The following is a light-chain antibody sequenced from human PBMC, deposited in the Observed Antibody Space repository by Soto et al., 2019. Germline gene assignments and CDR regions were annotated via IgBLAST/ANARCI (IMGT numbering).Light chain of an antibody. CDR3: QHRSNWPFN. Sequence: EIVLTQSPATLSLSPGESGTLSCRASQSVGSYLAWYQQKPGQAPILLIYDSSHTAPGITARFSGRGSGTHFTLTINNVEPEDFAVYYCQHRSNWPFNFGPGIKV. V-gene: IGKV3-11*01. CDR1: QSVGSY. J-gene: IGKJ3*01. CDR2: DSS.